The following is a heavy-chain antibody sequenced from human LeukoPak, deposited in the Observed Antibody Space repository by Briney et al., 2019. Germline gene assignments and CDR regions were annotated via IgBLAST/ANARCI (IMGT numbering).Heavy chain of an antibody. J-gene: IGHJ4*02. CDR2: INPNSGGT. D-gene: IGHD3-16*01. CDR1: GYTFTGYY. Sequence: ASVKVSCKASGYTFTGYYMHWVRQAPGQGLEWMGWINPNSGGTNYAQKFQGRVTMTRDTSISTAYMELRSLRSDDTAVYYCARARGGLRLGESYYFDYWGQGTLVTVSS. CDR3: ARARGGLRLGESYYFDY. V-gene: IGHV1-2*02.